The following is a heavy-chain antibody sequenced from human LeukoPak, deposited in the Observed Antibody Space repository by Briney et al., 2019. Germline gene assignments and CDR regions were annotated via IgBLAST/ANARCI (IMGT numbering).Heavy chain of an antibody. Sequence: SETMSLTCTLASDSITSGRSHWAWIRQPPGKELEWIGTIYYSGSPYYNPSLKSGVTISVDTSKNQLSLKLSSVTAADTAVYYCARPYSGNYGGGYSDHWGQGTLVTVSS. D-gene: IGHD1-26*01. CDR2: IYYSGSP. J-gene: IGHJ4*02. V-gene: IGHV4-39*01. CDR3: ARPYSGNYGGGYSDH. CDR1: SDSITSGRSH.